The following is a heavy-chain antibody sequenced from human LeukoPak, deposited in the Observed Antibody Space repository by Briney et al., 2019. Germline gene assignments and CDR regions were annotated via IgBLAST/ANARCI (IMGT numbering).Heavy chain of an antibody. CDR1: GFTFSSHW. Sequence: GGSLRLSCAASGFTFSSHWMHWVRQVPGEGLVWVSSIDSDGSTTNYADSVKGRCTISRDNAKNTLYLQMNGLSAEDTAVYYCAKQMVRGVIRNYFDYWGQGTLVTVSS. D-gene: IGHD3-10*01. V-gene: IGHV3-74*01. CDR2: IDSDGSTT. CDR3: AKQMVRGVIRNYFDY. J-gene: IGHJ4*02.